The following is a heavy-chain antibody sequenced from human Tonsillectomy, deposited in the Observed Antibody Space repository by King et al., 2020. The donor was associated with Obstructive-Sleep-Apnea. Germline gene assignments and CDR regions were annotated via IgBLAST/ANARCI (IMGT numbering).Heavy chain of an antibody. CDR2: IYYSGST. D-gene: IGHD3-22*01. J-gene: IGHJ4*02. Sequence: VQLQESGPGLVKPSETLSLTCTVSGGSISSYYWSWIRQPPGKGLEWIGDIYYSGSTNYNPSLKSRVTISVDTSKNQFSLKLSSVTAADTAVYYCARIPYYYDSSGLYFDYWGQGTLVTVSS. V-gene: IGHV4-59*01. CDR1: GGSISSYY. CDR3: ARIPYYYDSSGLYFDY.